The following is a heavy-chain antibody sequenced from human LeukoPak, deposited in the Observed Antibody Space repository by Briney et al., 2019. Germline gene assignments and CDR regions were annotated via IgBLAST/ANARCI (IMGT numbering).Heavy chain of an antibody. J-gene: IGHJ1*01. V-gene: IGHV3-66*01. CDR2: IYGGDST. CDR1: GFTVSSNY. Sequence: GGSLRLSCAASGFTVSSNYMSWVRQAPGKGLEWVSGIYGGDSTYYADSVKGRFTISRDNSKNTVYLRISPLTAEYTAVYYFARGDYGTFQHWGQGTLVTVSS. CDR3: ARGDYGTFQH. D-gene: IGHD4-17*01.